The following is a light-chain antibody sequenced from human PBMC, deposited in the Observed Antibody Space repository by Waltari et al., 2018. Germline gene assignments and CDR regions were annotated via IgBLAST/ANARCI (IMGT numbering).Light chain of an antibody. V-gene: IGLV1-40*01. CDR3: QSYDSSLSGSV. J-gene: IGLJ2*01. Sequence: LLTQPPSVSGAPGQRVTISCTGSRPTTRARCHVNCYQQLPGTAPTLLISGNNNRPSGVPDRFSGSKSGTSASLAITGLQAEDEADYYCQSYDSSLSGSVFGGGTILTVL. CDR2: GNN. CDR1: RPTTRARCH.